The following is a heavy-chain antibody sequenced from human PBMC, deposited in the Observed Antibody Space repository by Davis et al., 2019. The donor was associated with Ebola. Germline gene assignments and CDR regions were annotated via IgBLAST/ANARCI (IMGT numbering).Heavy chain of an antibody. CDR2: ISGSGGST. J-gene: IGHJ4*02. D-gene: IGHD3-3*01. V-gene: IGHV3-23*01. CDR1: GFTFSSYA. Sequence: PGGSLRLSCAASGFTFSSYAMSWVRQAPGKGLEWVSAISGSGGSTYYADSVKGRFTISRDNSKNTLYLQMNSLRAEDTAVYYCAKFSGDNTYYDFWSGYSPPYFDYWGQGTLVTVSS. CDR3: AKFSGDNTYYDFWSGYSPPYFDY.